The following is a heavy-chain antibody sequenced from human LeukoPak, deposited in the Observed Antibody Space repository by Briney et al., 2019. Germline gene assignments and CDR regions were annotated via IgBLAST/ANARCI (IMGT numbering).Heavy chain of an antibody. D-gene: IGHD1-7*01. V-gene: IGHV3-30*02. J-gene: IGHJ6*03. Sequence: PGGSLRPSCAASGFTFSSYGMHWVRQAPGKGLEWVAFIRYDGGNKYYADSVKGRFTISRDNSKNTLYLQMNSLRAEDTAVYYCAKVYRRTGTTYYYYYYMDVWGKGTTVTVSS. CDR1: GFTFSSYG. CDR2: IRYDGGNK. CDR3: AKVYRRTGTTYYYYYYMDV.